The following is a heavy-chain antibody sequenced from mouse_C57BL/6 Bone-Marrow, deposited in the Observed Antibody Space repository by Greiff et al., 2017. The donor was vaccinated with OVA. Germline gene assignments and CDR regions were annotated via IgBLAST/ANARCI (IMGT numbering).Heavy chain of an antibody. J-gene: IGHJ3*01. V-gene: IGHV5-17*01. CDR3: ARAYYSNYLFAY. CDR1: GFTFSDYG. Sequence: EVKLVESGGGLVKPGGSLKLSCAASGFTFSDYGMHWVRQAPEKGLEWVAYISSGSSNIYYADTVKGRFTISRDNAKNTLFLQMTSLRSEDTAMYYCARAYYSNYLFAYWGQGTLVTVSA. D-gene: IGHD2-5*01. CDR2: ISSGSSNI.